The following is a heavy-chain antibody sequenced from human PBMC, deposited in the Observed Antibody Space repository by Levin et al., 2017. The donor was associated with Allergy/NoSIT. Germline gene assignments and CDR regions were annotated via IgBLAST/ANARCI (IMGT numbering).Heavy chain of an antibody. CDR2: ISGSGGST. CDR1: GFTFSSYA. Sequence: GGSLRLSCAASGFTFSSYAMSWVRQAPGKGLEWVSAISGSGGSTYYADSVKGRFTISRDNSKNTLYLQMNSLRAEDTAVYYCEKRKRIFQYYFDYWGQGTLVTVSS. J-gene: IGHJ4*02. V-gene: IGHV3-23*01. D-gene: IGHD3-3*01. CDR3: EKRKRIFQYYFDY.